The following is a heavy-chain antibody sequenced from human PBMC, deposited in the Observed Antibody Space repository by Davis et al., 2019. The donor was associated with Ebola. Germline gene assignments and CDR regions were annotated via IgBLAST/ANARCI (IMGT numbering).Heavy chain of an antibody. J-gene: IGHJ4*02. V-gene: IGHV3-30*03. CDR2: ISYDGSNK. CDR3: ARVNSGSYHDY. D-gene: IGHD1-26*01. CDR1: GFTFSSYG. Sequence: PGGSLRLSCAASGFTFSSYGMHWVRQAPGKGLEWVAVISYDGSNKYYADSVKGRFTISRDNSKNTLYLQMNSLRAEDTAVYYCARVNSGSYHDYWGQGTLVTVSS.